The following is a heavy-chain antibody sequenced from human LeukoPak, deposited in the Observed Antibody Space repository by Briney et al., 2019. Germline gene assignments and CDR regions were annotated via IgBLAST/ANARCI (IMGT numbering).Heavy chain of an antibody. D-gene: IGHD3-10*01. V-gene: IGHV3-30*18. J-gene: IGHJ4*02. Sequence: RGSLRLSCAASGFTFSSYTMNWVRQAPGKGLEWVAVITYDGDYKNYANSGKGRLTISSDNSKNTLYLQMNSLRAEDTAVYSCAKDRSAGVRASPMDYWGQGTLVTVSP. CDR2: ITYDGDYK. CDR3: AKDRSAGVRASPMDY. CDR1: GFTFSSYT.